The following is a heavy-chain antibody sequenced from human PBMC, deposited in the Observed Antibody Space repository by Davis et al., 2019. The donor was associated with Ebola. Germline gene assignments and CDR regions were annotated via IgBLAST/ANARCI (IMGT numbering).Heavy chain of an antibody. J-gene: IGHJ6*02. Sequence: ASVKVSCKASGYTFTSYAMHWVRQAPGQRLEWMGWINAGNGNTKYSQKFQGRVTITRDTSASTAYMELSSLRSEDTAVYYCARVATIFGVAGGMDVWGQGTTVTVSS. CDR3: ARVATIFGVAGGMDV. V-gene: IGHV1-3*01. CDR2: INAGNGNT. D-gene: IGHD3-3*01. CDR1: GYTFTSYA.